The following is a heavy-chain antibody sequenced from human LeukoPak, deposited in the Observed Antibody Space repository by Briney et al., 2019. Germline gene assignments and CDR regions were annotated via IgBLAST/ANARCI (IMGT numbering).Heavy chain of an antibody. Sequence: PGGSLRLSCAASGFTFSNYEMNWVRQAPGKGLEWVSFIGSSGNTIYYADSVKGRFTISRDNAKNSLYLQMNSLRAEDTAVYYCARDRVLGRGYFDYWGQGTLVTVSS. D-gene: IGHD2-15*01. CDR1: GFTFSNYE. V-gene: IGHV3-48*03. CDR2: IGSSGNTI. J-gene: IGHJ4*02. CDR3: ARDRVLGRGYFDY.